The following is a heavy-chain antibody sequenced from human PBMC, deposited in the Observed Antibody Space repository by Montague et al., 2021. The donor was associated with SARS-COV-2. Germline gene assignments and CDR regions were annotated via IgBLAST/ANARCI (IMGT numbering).Heavy chain of an antibody. CDR1: GASISSNNW. J-gene: IGHJ4*02. D-gene: IGHD5-12*01. CDR2: IHHNGSP. Sequence: SETLSLTCAVSGASISSNNWWSWVRRPPVKGLEWIGEIHHNGSPNYNPSLESRVAISMDKSKNQFSLWLTSVTAADTAVYYCAILVASDSGYFYRFDYWGQGSQVTVSS. CDR3: AILVASDSGYFYRFDY. V-gene: IGHV4/OR15-8*01.